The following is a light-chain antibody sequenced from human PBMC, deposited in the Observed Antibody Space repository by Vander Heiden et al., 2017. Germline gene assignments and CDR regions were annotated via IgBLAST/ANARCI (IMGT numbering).Light chain of an antibody. J-gene: IGLJ2*01. Sequence: SYMLTQPPSASVAPGQTARISCGGNNIGRETVHWYQQKPGQAPVMVVYDDDDRPSGIPERFSGSNSGNTATLSISRVEAGDEADYYCQVWHSSDDQGIFGAGTKLTVL. CDR1: NIGRET. CDR3: QVWHSSDDQGI. V-gene: IGLV3-21*02. CDR2: DDD.